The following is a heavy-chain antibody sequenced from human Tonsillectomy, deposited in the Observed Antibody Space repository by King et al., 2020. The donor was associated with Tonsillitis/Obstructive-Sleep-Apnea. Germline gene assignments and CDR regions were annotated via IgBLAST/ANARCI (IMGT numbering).Heavy chain of an antibody. CDR2: ISWNSGSI. CDR1: GFTFDDYA. J-gene: IGHJ6*03. D-gene: IGHD3-16*01. Sequence: VQLVQSGGGLVQPGRSLRLSCAASGFTFDDYAMHWVRQAPGKGLEWVSGISWNSGSIGYADSVKGRFTISRDNPKNSLYLQMNSLRTEDTALYYCAKVASPNTFYDYMDVWGKGTTVTVSS. CDR3: AKVASPNTFYDYMDV. V-gene: IGHV3-9*01.